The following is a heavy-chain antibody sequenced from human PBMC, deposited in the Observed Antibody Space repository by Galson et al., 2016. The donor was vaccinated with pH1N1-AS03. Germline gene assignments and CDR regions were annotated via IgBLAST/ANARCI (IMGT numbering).Heavy chain of an antibody. J-gene: IGHJ4*02. Sequence: SLRLSCAASGFNFSSYSMNWVRQAPGKGLEWVSSISTGNSYIYYGDSMKGRFTISRDNAKNSLSLQMNSLRLEDTAVYYCARAEESRWHVFDDWGQGTLVTVSS. D-gene: IGHD6-13*01. V-gene: IGHV3-21*01. CDR1: GFNFSSYS. CDR2: ISTGNSYI. CDR3: ARAEESRWHVFDD.